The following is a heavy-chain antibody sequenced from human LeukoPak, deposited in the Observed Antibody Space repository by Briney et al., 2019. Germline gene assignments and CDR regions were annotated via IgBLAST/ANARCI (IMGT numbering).Heavy chain of an antibody. CDR3: ARVDSMATIAN. CDR1: GYTFTSYG. J-gene: IGHJ4*02. CDR2: ISAYNGNT. Sequence: ASVRVSCKASGYTFTSYGISWVRQDPGQGLEWMGWISAYNGNTNYAQKLQGRVTMTTDTSTSTAYMELRSLRSDDTAVYYCARVDSMATIANWGQGTLVTVSS. D-gene: IGHD5-24*01. V-gene: IGHV1-18*01.